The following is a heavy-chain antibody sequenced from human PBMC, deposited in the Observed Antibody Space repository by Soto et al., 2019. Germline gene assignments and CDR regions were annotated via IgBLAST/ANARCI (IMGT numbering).Heavy chain of an antibody. CDR3: ARDRADRGFDY. V-gene: IGHV1-69*18. D-gene: IGHD3-10*01. CDR2: VLPVVGTT. CDR1: GDRFTSYA. J-gene: IGHJ4*02. Sequence: QVQLEQSGAEVNKPGSSVKVSCKASGDRFTSYAISWVRQAPGQGLEWVGTVLPVVGTTNYAQKLRGRVTITADESTSTAYMELGSLRSEDTAIYYCARDRADRGFDYWGQGTLVTVSS.